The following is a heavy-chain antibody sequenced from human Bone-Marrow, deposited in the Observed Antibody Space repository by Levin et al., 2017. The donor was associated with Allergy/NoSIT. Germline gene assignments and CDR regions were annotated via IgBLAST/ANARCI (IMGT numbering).Heavy chain of an antibody. CDR2: IIPMFGIV. Sequence: KISCKASGGTFTRYPISWVRQAPGQGLEWMGRIIPMFGIVKYAQKFQGRVTITADKSTSTAYLELNTLTSEDTGVYYCARHRELPSYRFDHWGPGTLVTVSP. CDR3: ARHRELPSYRFDH. D-gene: IGHD1-26*01. J-gene: IGHJ4*02. CDR1: GGTFTRYP. V-gene: IGHV1-69*02.